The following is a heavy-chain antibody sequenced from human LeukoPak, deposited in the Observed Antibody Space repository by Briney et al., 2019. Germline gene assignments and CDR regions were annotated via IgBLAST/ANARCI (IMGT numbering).Heavy chain of an antibody. D-gene: IGHD4-17*01. Sequence: PGGSLRLSCAASGFTSSIYWMTWVRQAPGKGLEWVANINQDGSEKYYVDSVKGRFTISRDNAKNSLYLQMNSLRVEDTAVYYCARLWATVIDWGAFDIWGQGTMITVSS. CDR3: ARLWATVIDWGAFDI. CDR2: INQDGSEK. V-gene: IGHV3-7*01. J-gene: IGHJ3*02. CDR1: GFTSSIYW.